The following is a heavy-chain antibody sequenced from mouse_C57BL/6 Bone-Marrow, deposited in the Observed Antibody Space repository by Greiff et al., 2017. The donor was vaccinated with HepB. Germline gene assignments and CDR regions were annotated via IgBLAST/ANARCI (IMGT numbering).Heavy chain of an antibody. Sequence: EVQLQQSGAELVRPGASVKLSCTASGFNIKDDYMHWVKQRPEQGLEWIGWIDPENGDTEYASKFQGKATITADTSSNTAYLPLSSLTSEDTAVYYCTYVYYGNYVPWYFDVWGTGTTVTVSS. V-gene: IGHV14-4*01. CDR3: TYVYYGNYVPWYFDV. J-gene: IGHJ1*03. D-gene: IGHD2-1*01. CDR1: GFNIKDDY. CDR2: IDPENGDT.